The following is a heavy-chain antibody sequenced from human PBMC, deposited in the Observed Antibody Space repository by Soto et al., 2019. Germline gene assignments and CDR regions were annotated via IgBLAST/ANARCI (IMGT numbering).Heavy chain of an antibody. D-gene: IGHD3-10*01. V-gene: IGHV3-64*01. Sequence: GGSLRLSCAASGFTFSSYAMHWVRQAPGKGLEYVSAISSNGGSTYYANSVKGRFTISRDNTKNTLYLQMGSLRAEDMAVYYCARGAYYGSGTPLLPPDYWGQGTLVTVSS. J-gene: IGHJ4*02. CDR1: GFTFSSYA. CDR2: ISSNGGST. CDR3: ARGAYYGSGTPLLPPDY.